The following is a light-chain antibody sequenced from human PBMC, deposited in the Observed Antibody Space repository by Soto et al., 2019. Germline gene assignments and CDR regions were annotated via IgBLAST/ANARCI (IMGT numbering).Light chain of an antibody. V-gene: IGKV3D-15*01. J-gene: IGKJ5*01. Sequence: VLTQSPATLSLSPGERATLSCRASLNVNSYLAWYQQKPGQAPRLLIYDASNRAAGIPARFSGGGSGTEFTLTISSLQSEDFAVYYCQQYNNWPPITFGQGTRLEIK. CDR1: LNVNSY. CDR2: DAS. CDR3: QQYNNWPPIT.